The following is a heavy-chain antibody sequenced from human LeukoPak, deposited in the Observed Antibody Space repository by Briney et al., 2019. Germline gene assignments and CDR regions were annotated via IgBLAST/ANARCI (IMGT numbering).Heavy chain of an antibody. V-gene: IGHV3-30*04. Sequence: GGSLRLSCAASGFTFSSYAMHWVRQAPGKGLEWVAVISYDGSNKYYADSVKGRFTISRDNSKNTLYLQMNSLRAEDTAVYYCAKDHDFWSGYYYWGQGTLVTVSS. CDR2: ISYDGSNK. J-gene: IGHJ4*02. CDR3: AKDHDFWSGYYY. D-gene: IGHD3-3*01. CDR1: GFTFSSYA.